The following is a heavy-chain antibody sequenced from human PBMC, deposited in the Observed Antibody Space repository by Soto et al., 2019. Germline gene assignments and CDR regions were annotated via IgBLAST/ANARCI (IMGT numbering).Heavy chain of an antibody. Sequence: QITLKESGPALVKPTQTLTLTCTFSGFSLSSSGVGVGWIRQPPGKALEWLALISWDDDKRYSPSLKTRLTITMDTSKNQVVLTMTNMDPVDTATYYCAHSEEVLNGEEYYYYFYGMDVWGQGTAVTVSS. CDR3: AHSEEVLNGEEYYYYFYGMDV. CDR2: ISWDDDK. D-gene: IGHD2-8*01. J-gene: IGHJ6*02. V-gene: IGHV2-5*02. CDR1: GFSLSSSGVG.